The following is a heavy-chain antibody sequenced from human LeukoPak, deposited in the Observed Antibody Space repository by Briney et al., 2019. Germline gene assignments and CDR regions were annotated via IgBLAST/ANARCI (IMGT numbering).Heavy chain of an antibody. Sequence: AASVKVSCKASGYTFTSYGISWVRQAPGQGLEWMGWISAYNGNTNYAQKLQGRVTMTTDTSTSTAYMELRSLRSDDTAVYYCAREVRPYGSGKAGFDYWGQGTLVTVSS. CDR1: GYTFTSYG. CDR3: AREVRPYGSGKAGFDY. D-gene: IGHD3-10*01. CDR2: ISAYNGNT. V-gene: IGHV1-18*01. J-gene: IGHJ4*02.